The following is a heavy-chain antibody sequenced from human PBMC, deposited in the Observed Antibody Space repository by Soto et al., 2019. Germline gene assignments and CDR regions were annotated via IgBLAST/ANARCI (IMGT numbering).Heavy chain of an antibody. CDR3: ARRTVTTRSFDY. CDR2: ITGSGDNT. V-gene: IGHV3-23*01. CDR1: GFTFTTYA. Sequence: GGSLRLSCAASGFTFTTYAMSWVRQAPGKGLEWVSAITGSGDNTYPADSVKGRFTISRDNSKNTLYLQMNSLGTEDTAVYYCARRTVTTRSFDYWGQGTLVTVSS. J-gene: IGHJ4*02. D-gene: IGHD4-17*01.